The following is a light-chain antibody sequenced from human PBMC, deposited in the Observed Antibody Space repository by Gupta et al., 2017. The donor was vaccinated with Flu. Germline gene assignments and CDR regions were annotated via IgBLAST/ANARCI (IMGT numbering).Light chain of an antibody. CDR3: QQSYSTPWT. V-gene: IGKV1-39*01. CDR2: AAS. J-gene: IGKJ1*01. Sequence: DIQITQSPSSLSASVGDRVTITCRASQSISSYLNWYQQKPGKAPKLLIYAASSLQSGVPSRFSGSGSWTDFTLTISSLQPEDFATYYCQQSYSTPWTFGQGTKVEIK. CDR1: QSISSY.